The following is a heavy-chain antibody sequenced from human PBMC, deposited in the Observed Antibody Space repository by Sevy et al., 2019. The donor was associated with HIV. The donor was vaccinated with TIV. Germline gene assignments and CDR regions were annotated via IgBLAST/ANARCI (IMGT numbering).Heavy chain of an antibody. CDR1: GFTSTPYA. CDR3: SKDRFYFDSSGYYYHHDAFDV. V-gene: IGHV3-23*01. Sequence: GGSLRLSCATSGFTSTPYAVAWVRQAPGKGLEWVAAISGSGAITYYADSRKARLIISRDRTNNTVYLQLKGLRAEDTAFYYCSKDRFYFDSSGYYYHHDAFDVWGRGTMVTVSS. CDR2: ISGSGAIT. D-gene: IGHD3-22*01. J-gene: IGHJ3*01.